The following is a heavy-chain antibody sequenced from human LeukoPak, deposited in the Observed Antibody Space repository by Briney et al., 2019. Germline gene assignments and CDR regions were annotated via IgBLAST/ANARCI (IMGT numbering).Heavy chain of an antibody. CDR2: ITYDGRDK. V-gene: IGHV3-30*18. D-gene: IGHD1-26*01. J-gene: IGHJ4*02. CDR3: VKETSGSLSK. CDR1: GFTFNAYA. Sequence: TGGSLRLSCSVSGFTFNAYAMHWVRQAPGKGLEWVAIITYDGRDKYYGDSVKGRFTISRDNSKSTLYLQMDSLRPDDTAVYYCVKETSGSLSKWGQGTLVTVTS.